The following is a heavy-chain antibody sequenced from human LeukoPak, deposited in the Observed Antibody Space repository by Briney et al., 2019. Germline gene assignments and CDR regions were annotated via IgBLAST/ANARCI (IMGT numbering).Heavy chain of an antibody. CDR1: GFTFTTYG. CDR2: ISYDGSNK. Sequence: PGGSLRLSCAASGFTFTTYGMHWVRQAPGKGLEWVAVISYDGSNKYYADSVKGRFTISRDNSKNTLYLQMNSLRAEDTAVYYCAKGSLSGYYRMDVWGKGTTVTVSS. CDR3: AKGSLSGYYRMDV. V-gene: IGHV3-30*18. J-gene: IGHJ6*04. D-gene: IGHD3-10*01.